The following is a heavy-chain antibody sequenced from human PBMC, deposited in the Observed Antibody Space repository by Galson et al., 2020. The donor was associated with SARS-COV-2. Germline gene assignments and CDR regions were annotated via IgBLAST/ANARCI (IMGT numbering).Heavy chain of an antibody. CDR2: INHSGST. V-gene: IGHV4-34*01. CDR1: GGSFSGYY. J-gene: IGHJ4*02. D-gene: IGHD6-19*01. Sequence: ETLSLTCAVYGGSFSGYYWSWIRQPPGKGLEWIGEINHSGSTNYNPSLKSRVTISVDTSKNQFSLKLSSVTAADTAVYYCARAETGYSSGWYRIFDYWGQGTLVTVSS. CDR3: ARAETGYSSGWYRIFDY.